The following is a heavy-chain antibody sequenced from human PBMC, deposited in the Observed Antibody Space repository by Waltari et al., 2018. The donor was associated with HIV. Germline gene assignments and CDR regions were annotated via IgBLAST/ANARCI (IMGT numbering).Heavy chain of an antibody. V-gene: IGHV3-7*04. CDR2: IKQDGSEK. CDR3: ARGGFYGSGSKVN. Sequence: EVQLVESGGGLVQPGGSLRFSCAAAGFPFRGYWMSWVREAPGKGLEWRANIKQDGSEKYYVDSVNGRFTISRDNAENSRYLQMNSLRAEDTAVYYCARGGFYGSGSKVNWGQGTLVTVSS. CDR1: GFPFRGYW. D-gene: IGHD3-10*01. J-gene: IGHJ4*02.